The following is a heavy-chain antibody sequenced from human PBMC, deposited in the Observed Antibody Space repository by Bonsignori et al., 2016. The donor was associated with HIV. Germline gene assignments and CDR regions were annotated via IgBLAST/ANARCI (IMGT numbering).Heavy chain of an antibody. J-gene: IGHJ1*01. Sequence: WIRQPPGKGLEWVSSISGSRSYIYYADSVKGRFTISRDNAKNSLYLQMNSLRVEDTAVYYCARDPRVGNSVDYFQHWGQGTLVTVSS. D-gene: IGHD1-26*01. CDR3: ARDPRVGNSVDYFQH. CDR2: ISGSRSYI. V-gene: IGHV3-21*01.